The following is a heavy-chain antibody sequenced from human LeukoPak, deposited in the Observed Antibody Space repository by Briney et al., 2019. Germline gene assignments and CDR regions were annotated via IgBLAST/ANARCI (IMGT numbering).Heavy chain of an antibody. CDR1: GLSVSTKY. CDR2: LYSGSDT. V-gene: IGHV3-53*01. J-gene: IGHJ2*01. CDR3: ARVGDHFHWYLDL. D-gene: IGHD3-10*01. Sequence: GGSLRLSCAASGLSVSTKYMNWVRQAPGRGLEWVSILYSGSDTYYANSVKGRFTISRDSSKNILFLQMNGLRAEDTAVYYCARVGDHFHWYLDLWGRGTLVTVSS.